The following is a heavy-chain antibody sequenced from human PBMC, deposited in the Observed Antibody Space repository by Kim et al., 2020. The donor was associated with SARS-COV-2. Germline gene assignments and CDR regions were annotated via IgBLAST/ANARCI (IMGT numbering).Heavy chain of an antibody. CDR3: ARDGRMAYYYYGMDV. Sequence: QKLQGRVTMTTDTSTSTAYVELRSLRSDDTAVYYCARDGRMAYYYYGMDVWGQGTTVTVSS. V-gene: IGHV1-18*01. J-gene: IGHJ6*02.